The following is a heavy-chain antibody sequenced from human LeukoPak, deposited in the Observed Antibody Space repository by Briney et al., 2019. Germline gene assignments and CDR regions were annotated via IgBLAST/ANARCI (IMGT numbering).Heavy chain of an antibody. CDR2: ISYNSGSI. V-gene: IGHV3-9*01. D-gene: IGHD5-18*01. Sequence: PLRLSCAAYGLTFDDYSMHWVRQAPGKGLEWVSGISYNSGSINYAESVKGRFTISRDNAKNSLYLQMNSLTVEDTALYCCAKVGPVSSYGFGFFNYWGRGTLVTVSS. J-gene: IGHJ4*02. CDR1: GLTFDDYS. CDR3: AKVGPVSSYGFGFFNY.